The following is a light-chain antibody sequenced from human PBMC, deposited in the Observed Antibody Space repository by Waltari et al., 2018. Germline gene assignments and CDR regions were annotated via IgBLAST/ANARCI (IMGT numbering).Light chain of an antibody. V-gene: IGKV4-1*01. CDR3: QQYYSTPLT. CDR1: QNILFSADNNNY. Sequence: DIVMTQSPDSLAVSLGERATINCKSSQNILFSADNNNYLTWFQQKQGQPPKLLFYWASTRESGVPDRFSGSGSGTDFTLTISSLQAEDVAVYYCQQYYSTPLTFGGGTRVEIK. CDR2: WAS. J-gene: IGKJ4*01.